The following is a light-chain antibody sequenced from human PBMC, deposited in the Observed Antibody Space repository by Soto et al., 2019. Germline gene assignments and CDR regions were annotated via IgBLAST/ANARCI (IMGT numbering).Light chain of an antibody. Sequence: QSVLTQPASVSGAPGQSITISCTGTSSDGGGYNYVSWYQQHPGKDPKLMIYEVTNRHSGVSNRFSGSKSGNTASLTISGLQAEDEADYYCSSYTSRSTLVFGTGTKVTVL. CDR2: EVT. J-gene: IGLJ1*01. CDR3: SSYTSRSTLV. CDR1: SSDGGGYNY. V-gene: IGLV2-14*01.